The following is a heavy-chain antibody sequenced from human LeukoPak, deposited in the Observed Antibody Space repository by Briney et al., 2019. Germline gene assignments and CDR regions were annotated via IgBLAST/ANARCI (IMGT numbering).Heavy chain of an antibody. Sequence: GGSLRLSCVDSGFTFSSHWMSWVRQAPGKGLEWVANIKQDGSVQFYMDSLKGRFSVSRDNAKNSLYLQMNGLRVEDTAVYYCTRLQIAVAGPNWFDPWGQGTLVTVSS. CDR1: GFTFSSHW. J-gene: IGHJ5*02. CDR2: IKQDGSVQ. V-gene: IGHV3-7*01. D-gene: IGHD6-19*01. CDR3: TRLQIAVAGPNWFDP.